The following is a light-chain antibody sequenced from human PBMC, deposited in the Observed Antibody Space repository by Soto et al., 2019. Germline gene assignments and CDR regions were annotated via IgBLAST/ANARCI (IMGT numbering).Light chain of an antibody. Sequence: TPATQSPSPGEGATRSCLASQSVSSNLAWYQQKPGQAPRLLIYDVSTRATGIPTRFSGSGSGTEFTLTISSLQSEDFAAYYCQQYNNWPLTFGGGTKVDI. J-gene: IGKJ4*01. CDR2: DVS. CDR3: QQYNNWPLT. CDR1: QSVSSN. V-gene: IGKV3D-15*01.